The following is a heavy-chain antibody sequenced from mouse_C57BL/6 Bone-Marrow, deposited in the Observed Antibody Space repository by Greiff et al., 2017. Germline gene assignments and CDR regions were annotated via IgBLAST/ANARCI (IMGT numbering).Heavy chain of an antibody. CDR2: ISYSGST. J-gene: IGHJ4*01. Sequence: EVLLVQSGPGLAKPSPTLSLTCSVTGYSITSDYWNWIRKFPGNKLEYIGYISYSGSTYYNPSIKSRISIPPDTSKNQYYLQLNSVTTEETATYYCARCPSSDYDGGYAMDYWGQGTSVTVSS. D-gene: IGHD2-4*01. CDR3: ARCPSSDYDGGYAMDY. V-gene: IGHV3-8*01. CDR1: GYSITSDY.